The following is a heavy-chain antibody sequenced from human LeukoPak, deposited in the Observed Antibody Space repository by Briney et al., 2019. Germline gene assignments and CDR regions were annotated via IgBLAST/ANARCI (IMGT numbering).Heavy chain of an antibody. D-gene: IGHD6-19*01. J-gene: IGHJ4*02. CDR3: ARVSSGWSIDY. CDR1: GFTFSRYG. V-gene: IGHV3-30*03. CDR2: ISYDGNNK. Sequence: PGGSLRLSCAASGFTFSRYGMHWVRQAPGKGLEWVAVISYDGNNKYYADSVKGRFTISRDNSKNTLYLQMNSLRAEDTAVFYCARVSSGWSIDYWGQGTLVTVSS.